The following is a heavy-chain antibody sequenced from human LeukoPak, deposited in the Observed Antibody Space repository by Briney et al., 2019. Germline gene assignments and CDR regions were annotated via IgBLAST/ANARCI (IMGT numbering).Heavy chain of an antibody. CDR2: ISNSSDYI. Sequence: GGSLRLSCAASGFTFRSYSMNWVRQAPGRGLEWVSSISNSSDYIYYADSVKGRFTISRDNAKNSLYLQMNSLRAEDTAVYYCARVQGSGWYFFYWGQGTLVTVSS. D-gene: IGHD6-19*01. J-gene: IGHJ4*02. CDR1: GFTFRSYS. V-gene: IGHV3-21*04. CDR3: ARVQGSGWYFFY.